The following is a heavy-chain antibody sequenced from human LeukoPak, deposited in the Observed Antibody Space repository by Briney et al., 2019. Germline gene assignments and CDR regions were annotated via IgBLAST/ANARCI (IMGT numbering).Heavy chain of an antibody. J-gene: IGHJ6*02. CDR2: IVVGSGNT. V-gene: IGHV1-58*01. D-gene: IGHD6-13*01. Sequence: SVKVSCKASGFTFTSSAVQWVRQARGQRLEWIGWIVVGSGNTNYAQKFQGRVTITADKSTSTAYMELSSLRSEDTAVYYCARDRDGSSWSRYGMDVWGQGTTVTVSS. CDR1: GFTFTSSA. CDR3: ARDRDGSSWSRYGMDV.